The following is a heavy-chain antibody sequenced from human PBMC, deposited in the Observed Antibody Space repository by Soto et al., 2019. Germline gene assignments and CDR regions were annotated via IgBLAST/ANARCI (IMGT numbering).Heavy chain of an antibody. CDR2: ISPYNGKT. Sequence: QVHLVQSGAEVKKPGASVNVSSKASGYTFTNFGLNWVRQAPGQGLEWMAWISPYNGKTDYAQKVQGRVTVTTDTSTATAYMEMSSLTSDDTAVYYCARQPGVVGTADLYGMDVWGQGTTVTVSS. D-gene: IGHD2-21*02. CDR1: GYTFTNFG. V-gene: IGHV1-18*01. CDR3: ARQPGVVGTADLYGMDV. J-gene: IGHJ6*02.